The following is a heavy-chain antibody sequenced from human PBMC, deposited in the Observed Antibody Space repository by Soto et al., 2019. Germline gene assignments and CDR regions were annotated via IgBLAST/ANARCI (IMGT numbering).Heavy chain of an antibody. Sequence: EVQLVESGGGLVQPGGSLRLSCAASGFTVSSDYMSWVRQAPGKGLEWGSVIYSGGSTYYADSVKGRFTISRDNSKNTLYLQMNSLRAEDTAVYYCARVTGDYAEYFQHWGEGTLVIVSS. CDR3: ARVTGDYAEYFQH. D-gene: IGHD4-17*01. V-gene: IGHV3-66*01. CDR2: IYSGGST. CDR1: GFTVSSDY. J-gene: IGHJ1*01.